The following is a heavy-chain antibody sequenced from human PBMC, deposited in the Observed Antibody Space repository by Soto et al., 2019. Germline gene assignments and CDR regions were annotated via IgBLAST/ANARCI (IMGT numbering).Heavy chain of an antibody. D-gene: IGHD3-9*01. J-gene: IGHJ3*02. Sequence: GGSLGLSCASSGFTFSNAWVNWVRQAPGKGLEWVGRIKRKTDGGTVDYAAPVKGRFTISRDDSKNSLYLQMNRLKTEATAVNYFTTVGNKIWTGYRDDAFITWGQGKM. CDR1: GFTFSNAW. CDR2: IKRKTDGGTV. V-gene: IGHV3-15*07. CDR3: TTVGNKIWTGYRDDAFIT.